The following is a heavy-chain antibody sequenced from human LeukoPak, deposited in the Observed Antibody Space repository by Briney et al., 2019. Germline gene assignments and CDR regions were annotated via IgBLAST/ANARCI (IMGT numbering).Heavy chain of an antibody. D-gene: IGHD4-11*01. CDR3: AREPYSRGWSDN. V-gene: IGHV3-23*01. CDR1: GLTFATYD. CDR2: ISASGDDT. J-gene: IGHJ5*02. Sequence: PAGSLILSSGVSGLTFATYDTSWVRQAPGKGLEWVSAISASGDDTYYTDSVKGRFTISRDNPKNTLYLQMNSLRIEDTAVYFCAREPYSRGWSDNWGQRTLVTVSP.